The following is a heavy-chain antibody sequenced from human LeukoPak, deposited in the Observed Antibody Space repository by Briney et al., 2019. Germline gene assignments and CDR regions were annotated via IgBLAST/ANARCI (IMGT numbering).Heavy chain of an antibody. CDR3: ARGRRYSSSRFFDY. V-gene: IGHV4-34*01. Sequence: SETLSLTCAVYGGSFSGYYWSWIRQPPGKGLEWIGGINHSGSTNYNPSLKSRVTISVDTSKNQFSLKLSSVTAADTAVYYCARGRRYSSSRFFDYWGQGTLVTVSS. D-gene: IGHD6-6*01. CDR2: INHSGST. J-gene: IGHJ4*02. CDR1: GGSFSGYY.